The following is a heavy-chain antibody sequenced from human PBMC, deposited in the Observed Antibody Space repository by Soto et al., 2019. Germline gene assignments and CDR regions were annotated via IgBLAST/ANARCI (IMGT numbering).Heavy chain of an antibody. V-gene: IGHV1-3*01. CDR1: GYTFTSYA. CDR2: INAGNGNT. D-gene: IGHD2-2*01. CDR3: ARRIVVVPAEDYYYYGMDV. J-gene: IGHJ6*02. Sequence: ASVKVSCKASGYTFTSYAMHWVRQAPGQRLEWMGWINAGNGNTKYSQKFQGRVTITRDTSASTAYMELSSLRSEDTAVYYCARRIVVVPAEDYYYYGMDVWGQGTTVTVSS.